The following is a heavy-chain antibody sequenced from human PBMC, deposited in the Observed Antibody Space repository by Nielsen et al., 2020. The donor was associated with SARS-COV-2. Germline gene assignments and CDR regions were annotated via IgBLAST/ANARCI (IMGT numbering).Heavy chain of an antibody. CDR3: ARANYDFWSGYHYGMDV. V-gene: IGHV3-23*01. CDR1: GFTFSSYA. CDR2: ISGSGGST. J-gene: IGHJ6*02. Sequence: GESLKISCAASGFTFSSYAMSWVRQAPGKGLEWVSAISGSGGSTYYADSVKGRFTISRDNSKNTLYLQMNSLRAEDTAVYYCARANYDFWSGYHYGMDVWGQGTTVTVSS. D-gene: IGHD3-3*01.